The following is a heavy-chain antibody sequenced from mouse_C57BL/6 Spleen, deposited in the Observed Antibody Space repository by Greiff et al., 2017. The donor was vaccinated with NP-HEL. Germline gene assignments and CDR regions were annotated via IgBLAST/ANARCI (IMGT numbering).Heavy chain of an antibody. J-gene: IGHJ4*01. CDR1: GYAFSSYW. CDR3: ARETIVTTLDYYAMDY. D-gene: IGHD2-5*01. CDR2: IYPGDGDT. Sequence: QVQLQQSGAELVKPGASVTISCKASGYAFSSYWLNWVKQRPGKGLEWIGQIYPGDGDTNYNGKFKGKATLTADKSSSTAYMPLSSLTSEDSAVYFCARETIVTTLDYYAMDYWGQGTSVTVSS. V-gene: IGHV1-80*01.